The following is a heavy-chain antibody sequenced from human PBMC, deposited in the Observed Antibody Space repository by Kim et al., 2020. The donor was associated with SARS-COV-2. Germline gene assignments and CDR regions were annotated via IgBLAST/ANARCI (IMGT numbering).Heavy chain of an antibody. CDR1: GFTFSSYS. Sequence: GGSLRLSCAASGFTFSSYSMNWVRQAPGKGLEWISSISSSGSYIYYADSMKGRFTISRANARASLYLQMNSLRAEDTAAYYCATVLTSCWSYFDYWGQG. CDR2: ISSSGSYI. J-gene: IGHJ4*02. D-gene: IGHD2-2*01. CDR3: ATVLTSCWSYFDY. V-gene: IGHV3-21*01.